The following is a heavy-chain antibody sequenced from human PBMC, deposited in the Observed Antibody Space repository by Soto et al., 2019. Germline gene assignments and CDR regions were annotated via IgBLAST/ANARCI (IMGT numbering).Heavy chain of an antibody. J-gene: IGHJ6*03. CDR2: MNPNSGNT. V-gene: IGHV1-8*01. CDR3: ARGVRGISHYYYYYMDV. CDR1: GYTFTSYD. D-gene: IGHD3-10*01. Sequence: ASVKVSCKASGYTFTSYDINWVRQATGQGLEWMGWMNPNSGNTGYAQKFQGRVTMTRNTSISTAYMELSSLRSEDTAVYYCARGVRGISHYYYYYMDVWGKGTTVPVSS.